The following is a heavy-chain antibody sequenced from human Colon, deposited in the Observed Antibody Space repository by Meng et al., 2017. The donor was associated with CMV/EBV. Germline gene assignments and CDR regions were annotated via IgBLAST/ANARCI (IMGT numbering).Heavy chain of an antibody. Sequence: EVQLVESGGGLVQPGGSLSLSCAASGFTFSNYWMHWVRQGPGKGLVWVSRIKTDGSITTYADSVKGRFTNSRDNAKNTVYLQMNSLRVEDTAVYYCVRDRTLADTGPHFDNWGQGTLVTVSS. D-gene: IGHD6-19*01. CDR3: VRDRTLADTGPHFDN. CDR2: IKTDGSIT. J-gene: IGHJ4*02. CDR1: GFTFSNYW. V-gene: IGHV3-74*03.